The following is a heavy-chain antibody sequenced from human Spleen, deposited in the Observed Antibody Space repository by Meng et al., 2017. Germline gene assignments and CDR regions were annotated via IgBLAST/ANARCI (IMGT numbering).Heavy chain of an antibody. CDR3: ARGPTTMAHDFDY. Sequence: LGQLGAEVKKHGASVKFSCKASGYTFTSYDSNWVGQATGQGLEWMGWMNPNSGNTGYAQKFQGRVTMTRNTSISTAYMELSSLRSEDTAVYYCARGPTTMAHDFDYWGQGTLVTVSS. D-gene: IGHD4-11*01. V-gene: IGHV1-8*01. J-gene: IGHJ4*02. CDR2: MNPNSGNT. CDR1: GYTFTSYD.